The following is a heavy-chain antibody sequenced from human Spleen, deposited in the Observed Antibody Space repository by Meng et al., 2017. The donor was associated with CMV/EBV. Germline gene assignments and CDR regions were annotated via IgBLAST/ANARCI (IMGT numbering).Heavy chain of an antibody. CDR3: ARGHGN. V-gene: IGHV3-53*01. Sequence: GESLKISCTASGFTFSSYWMSWVRQAPGKGLEWVSVIYRSGSTYYADSVKGRFTISRDDSENTLYLQLNSLRAEDTAIYYCARGHGNWGQGTLVTVSS. CDR1: GFTFSSYW. J-gene: IGHJ4*02. CDR2: IYRSGST.